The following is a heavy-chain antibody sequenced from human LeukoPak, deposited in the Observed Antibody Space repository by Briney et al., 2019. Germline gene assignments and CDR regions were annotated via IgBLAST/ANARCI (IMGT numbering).Heavy chain of an antibody. J-gene: IGHJ4*02. CDR3: ARDIDLPRERWLQIFDY. CDR2: ISSSSSYI. Sequence: GGSLRLSCAVSGFTFSSYSMNWVRQAPGKGLEWVSSISSSSSYIYYADSVKGRFTISRDNAKNSLYLQMNSLRAEDTAVYYCARDIDLPRERWLQIFDYWGQGTLVTVPS. V-gene: IGHV3-21*01. CDR1: GFTFSSYS. D-gene: IGHD5-24*01.